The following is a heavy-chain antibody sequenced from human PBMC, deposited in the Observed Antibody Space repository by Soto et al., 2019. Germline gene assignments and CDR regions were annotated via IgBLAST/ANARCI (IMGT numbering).Heavy chain of an antibody. V-gene: IGHV4-4*02. D-gene: IGHD6-13*01. CDR1: GGSISSTNW. CDR2: IYHSGST. Sequence: SETLSLTCAVSGGSISSTNWWNWVRQPPGKGLEWIGEIYHSGSTNYCPSLKSRVTISVDNSKNTLYLQMSSLRAEDTAVYYCARVHSSSYHYFDYWGQGTLVTVSS. CDR3: ARVHSSSYHYFDY. J-gene: IGHJ4*02.